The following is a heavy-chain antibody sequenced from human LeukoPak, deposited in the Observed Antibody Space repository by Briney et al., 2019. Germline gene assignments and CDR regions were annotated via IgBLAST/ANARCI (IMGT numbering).Heavy chain of an antibody. D-gene: IGHD6-6*01. CDR2: ISYDGSNK. CDR1: GFTFSSYG. J-gene: IGHJ4*02. CDR3: AKDYSASQLVPLYYFNC. Sequence: GGSLRLSCAASGFTFSSYGMHWVRQAPGKGLEWVAVISYDGSNKYYADSVKGRFTISRDNSKNTLYLQMNSLRAEDTAVYFCAKDYSASQLVPLYYFNCWGQGPLVTVSS. V-gene: IGHV3-30*18.